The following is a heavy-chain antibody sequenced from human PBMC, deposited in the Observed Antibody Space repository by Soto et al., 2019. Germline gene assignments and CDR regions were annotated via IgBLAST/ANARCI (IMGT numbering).Heavy chain of an antibody. CDR1: GFSISSYY. CDR2: IDTSGTT. J-gene: IGHJ6*02. V-gene: IGHV4-4*07. D-gene: IGHD3-10*01. CDR3: ARGPRGYVYYHGMDV. Sequence: PSETLSLTCTFSGFSISSYYFSLIRQSAGKGLEWIGRIDTSGTTNYNPSLKSRVTMSVDASKNQFSLNLSSVTAADTAVYYCARGPRGYVYYHGMDVWGQGTTVTVSS.